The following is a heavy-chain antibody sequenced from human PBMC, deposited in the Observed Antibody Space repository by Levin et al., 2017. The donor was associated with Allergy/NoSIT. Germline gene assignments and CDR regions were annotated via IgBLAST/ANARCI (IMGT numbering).Heavy chain of an antibody. CDR2: INHSGSS. Sequence: PGGSLRLSCAVYGGSFSGYYWSWIRQPPGKGLEWIGEINHSGSSNYNPSLKSRVTISVDTSKNQFSLKLSSVTAADTAVYYCARPRGLYCSGGSCYSFERRNTQENWFDPWGQGTLVTVSS. D-gene: IGHD2-15*01. J-gene: IGHJ5*02. CDR1: GGSFSGYY. CDR3: ARPRGLYCSGGSCYSFERRNTQENWFDP. V-gene: IGHV4-34*01.